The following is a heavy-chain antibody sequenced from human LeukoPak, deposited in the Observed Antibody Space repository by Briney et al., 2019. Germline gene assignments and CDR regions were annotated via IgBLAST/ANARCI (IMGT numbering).Heavy chain of an antibody. Sequence: SETLSLTCTVSGGSISRSYWTWLRRPPGKGLEWIGYIYYSGSTNYNPSLKSRVTMSVDTSKNQFSLKLTSVTAADSAVYYCARQPNSGDYFFDYWGQGTLVTVSS. V-gene: IGHV4-59*08. D-gene: IGHD2-21*01. CDR1: GGSISRSY. J-gene: IGHJ4*02. CDR3: ARQPNSGDYFFDY. CDR2: IYYSGST.